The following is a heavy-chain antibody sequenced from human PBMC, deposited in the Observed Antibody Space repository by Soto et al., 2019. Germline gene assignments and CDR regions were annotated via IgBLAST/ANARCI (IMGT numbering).Heavy chain of an antibody. CDR2: TYYRSKWYN. V-gene: IGHV6-1*01. J-gene: IGHJ6*02. D-gene: IGHD3-10*01. Sequence: PSQTLSLTCVISGDSVSSNSAAWNWIRQSPSRGLEWLGRTYYRSKWYNDYAVSVKSRITINPDTSKNQFSLHLNSVTPEDTAVYYCASMYYYGSGSYSGMDVWGQGTMVTVSS. CDR1: GDSVSSNSAA. CDR3: ASMYYYGSGSYSGMDV.